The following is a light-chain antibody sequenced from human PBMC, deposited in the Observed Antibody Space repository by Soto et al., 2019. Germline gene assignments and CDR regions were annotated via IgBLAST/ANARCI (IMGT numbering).Light chain of an antibody. V-gene: IGLV2-14*01. CDR2: DVS. CDR1: SSDVGGYKY. CDR3: SSYTSSSTYL. Sequence: QSVLTQPASVSGSPGQLITISCTGSSSDVGGYKYVSRYQQYPGKAPKLMIYDVSNRPSGVSNRFSGSKSGNTASLTISGLQAEDEADYYCSSYTSSSTYLCGTGTKVTVL. J-gene: IGLJ1*01.